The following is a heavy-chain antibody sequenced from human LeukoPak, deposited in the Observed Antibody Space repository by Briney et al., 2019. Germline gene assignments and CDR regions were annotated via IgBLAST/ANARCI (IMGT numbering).Heavy chain of an antibody. J-gene: IGHJ4*02. CDR2: ISGSGGST. V-gene: IGHV3-23*01. CDR1: GFTFSSYA. D-gene: IGHD3-22*01. Sequence: GGSLRLSCAASGFTFSSYAMSWVRQAPGKGLEWVSAISGSGGSTYYADSVKGRFTIPRENSKNTLYLQMNSLRAEDTAVYYCAKDSDFYGSSGYCDYWGEGALVTVSS. CDR3: AKDSDFYGSSGYCDY.